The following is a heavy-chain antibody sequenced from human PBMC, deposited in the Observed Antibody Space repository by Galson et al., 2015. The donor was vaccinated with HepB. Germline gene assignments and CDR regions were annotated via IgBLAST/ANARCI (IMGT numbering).Heavy chain of an antibody. CDR2: ISSNGGST. V-gene: IGHV3-64D*06. CDR1: GFTFSSYA. Sequence: SLRLSCAASGFTFSSYAMHWVRQAPGKGLEYVSAISSNGGSTYYADSVKGRFTISRDNSKNTLYLQTSSLRAEDTAVYYCQCVTIFARRVNPPRPYYFDYWGQGTLVTVSS. J-gene: IGHJ4*02. CDR3: QCVTIFARRVNPPRPYYFDY. D-gene: IGHD3-3*01.